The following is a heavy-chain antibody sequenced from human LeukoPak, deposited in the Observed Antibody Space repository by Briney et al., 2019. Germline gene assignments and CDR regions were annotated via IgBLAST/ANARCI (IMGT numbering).Heavy chain of an antibody. CDR1: GGSISSVNYY. J-gene: IGHJ5*02. CDR2: IYYSGST. D-gene: IGHD3-16*02. CDR3: ARSIMITVGGVIDNSWVGP. Sequence: SETLSLTCTVSGGSISSVNYYWGWVRQPPGKGLEWIGNIYYSGSTNYNPSLKSRVTISVDTSKNQISLKLRSVNPADTAVYYCARSIMITVGGVIDNSWVGPWGQGNLVTVSS. V-gene: IGHV4-39*07.